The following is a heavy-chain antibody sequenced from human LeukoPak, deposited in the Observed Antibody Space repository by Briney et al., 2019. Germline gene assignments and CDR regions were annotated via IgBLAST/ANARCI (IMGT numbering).Heavy chain of an antibody. Sequence: PGGSLRLSCAASGFTFGSYAMNWVRQAPGKGLEWVSTISGSGGSTYYADSVKGRFTISRDDSKNTLYLQMNSLRADDTAVYYCAKDLGRYRNNFFDYWGQGNLVTVSS. CDR3: AKDLGRYRNNFFDY. CDR2: ISGSGGST. J-gene: IGHJ4*02. V-gene: IGHV3-23*01. CDR1: GFTFGSYA. D-gene: IGHD1-26*01.